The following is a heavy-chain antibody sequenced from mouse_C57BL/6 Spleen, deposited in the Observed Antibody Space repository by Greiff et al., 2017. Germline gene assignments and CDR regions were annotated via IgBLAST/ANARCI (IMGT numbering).Heavy chain of an antibody. Sequence: EVKLMESGGGLVKPGGSLKLSCAASGFTFSSYAMSWVRQTPEKRLEWVATISDGGSYTYYPDNVKGRFTISRDNAKNNLYLQRSHLKSEDTAMYYCARAELGRMDYWGQGTSVTVSS. J-gene: IGHJ4*01. V-gene: IGHV5-4*03. CDR1: GFTFSSYA. CDR2: ISDGGSYT. D-gene: IGHD4-1*01. CDR3: ARAELGRMDY.